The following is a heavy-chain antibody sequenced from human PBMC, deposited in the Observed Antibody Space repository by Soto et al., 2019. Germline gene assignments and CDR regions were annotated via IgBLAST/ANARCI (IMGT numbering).Heavy chain of an antibody. J-gene: IGHJ4*02. CDR2: ISVSGDSI. CDR1: GFSFNSFN. V-gene: IGHV3-48*01. Sequence: GGSLRLSCLASGFSFNSFNMNWIRRAPGRGLEWVASISVSGDSIYYGDSMRGRFTISRDNSKRSVFLDLNSLRVEDTAVYYCARDLGLLKSMFDYWGQGTLVTVSS. CDR3: ARDLGLLKSMFDY. D-gene: IGHD2-8*01.